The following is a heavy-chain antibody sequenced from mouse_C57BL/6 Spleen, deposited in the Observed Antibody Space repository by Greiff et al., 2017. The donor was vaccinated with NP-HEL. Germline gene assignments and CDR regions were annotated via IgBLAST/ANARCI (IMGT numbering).Heavy chain of an antibody. J-gene: IGHJ1*03. CDR1: GFTFSSYG. V-gene: IGHV5-6*01. D-gene: IGHD2-5*01. CDR3: ATYYSNYDWYFDV. CDR2: ISSGGSYT. Sequence: DVQLQESGGDLVKPGGSLKLSCAASGFTFSSYGMSWVRQTPDKRLEWVATISSGGSYTYYPDSVKGRFTISRDNAKNTLYLQMSSLKSEDTAMYYCATYYSNYDWYFDVWGTGTTVTVSS.